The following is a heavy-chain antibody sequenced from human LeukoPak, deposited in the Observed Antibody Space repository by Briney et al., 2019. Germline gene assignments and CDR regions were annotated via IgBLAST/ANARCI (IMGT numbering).Heavy chain of an antibody. Sequence: PSETLSLTCALSGGSISVRNYYWGWIRQPPGKGLDWIASCHYGGSTYYNPSLKSRVTISVDTSKNQFSLNLSSVTAADTAVYYCARHPVEMARSDRYFDLAGRGTLVTVSS. J-gene: IGHJ2*01. CDR3: ARHPVEMARSDRYFDL. CDR2: CHYGGST. V-gene: IGHV4-39*01. CDR1: GGSISVRNYY. D-gene: IGHD5-24*01.